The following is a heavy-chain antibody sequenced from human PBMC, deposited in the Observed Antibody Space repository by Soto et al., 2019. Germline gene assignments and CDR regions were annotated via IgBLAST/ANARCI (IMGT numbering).Heavy chain of an antibody. CDR3: AREWARYFDS. V-gene: IGHV3-7*01. CDR1: GFTFSGHW. J-gene: IGHJ4*02. Sequence: GSLRLSCEASGFTFSGHWMSWVRQAPGKGLEWVANIKQDGSEKDYADSVKSRFTISRDNAKNSLSIQLNSLRAEDTAVYYCAREWARYFDSWGQGXLVTVSS. CDR2: IKQDGSEK.